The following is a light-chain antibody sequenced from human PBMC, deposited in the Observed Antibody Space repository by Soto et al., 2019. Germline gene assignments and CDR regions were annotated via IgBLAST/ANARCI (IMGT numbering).Light chain of an antibody. V-gene: IGLV2-11*01. J-gene: IGLJ2*01. Sequence: QSVLTQPRSVSGSPGQSVTVSCTAASSDIGAFHYVSWYQQHPGRAPKNLIYDVTKRPSGVPDRFSGSKSGNTASLTITGVQAEDEADYYCCSGAAIYPHVLFGGGTKLTVL. CDR1: SSDIGAFHY. CDR2: DVT. CDR3: CSGAAIYPHVL.